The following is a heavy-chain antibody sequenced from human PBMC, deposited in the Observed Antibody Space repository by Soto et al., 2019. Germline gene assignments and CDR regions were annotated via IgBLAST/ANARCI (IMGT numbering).Heavy chain of an antibody. D-gene: IGHD6-13*01. Sequence: QVQLVQSGAEVKKPGASVKVSCKASGYTFTSYAMHWVRQAPGQRLEWLGWINAGNGNTKYSQKFQGRVTITRDTSASTAYMELSSLRSEDTAVYSFARDPESSSWYGGWFDPWGQGTLVTVSS. CDR2: INAGNGNT. V-gene: IGHV1-3*01. J-gene: IGHJ5*02. CDR1: GYTFTSYA. CDR3: ARDPESSSWYGGWFDP.